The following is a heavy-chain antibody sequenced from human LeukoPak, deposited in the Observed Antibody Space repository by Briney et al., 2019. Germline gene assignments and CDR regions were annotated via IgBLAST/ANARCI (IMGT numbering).Heavy chain of an antibody. CDR1: GGTFSSYT. Sequence: SVKVSCKASGGTFSSYTISGVRQAPGQGLEWMGRIMPILGIANYAQKFQGRVTITADKSTSTAYMELSSLRSEDTAVYYCARVMRSGFPSYYYMDVWGKGTTVTVSS. CDR3: ARVMRSGFPSYYYMDV. CDR2: IMPILGIA. V-gene: IGHV1-69*02. D-gene: IGHD3-16*01. J-gene: IGHJ6*03.